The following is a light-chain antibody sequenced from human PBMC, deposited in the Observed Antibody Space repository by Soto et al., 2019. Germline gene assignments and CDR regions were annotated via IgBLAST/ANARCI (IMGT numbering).Light chain of an antibody. CDR1: SSDVGGYNY. J-gene: IGLJ2*01. Sequence: QSALTQPASVSGSPGQSITISCTGTSSDVGGYNYVSWYQQHPGKAPKLMIYDVSNRPSGVSNRFSGSKSGNTASLTISGLQAEDEADYYCSSYTSSSTLVVFGGATKLTFL. V-gene: IGLV2-14*01. CDR3: SSYTSSSTLVV. CDR2: DVS.